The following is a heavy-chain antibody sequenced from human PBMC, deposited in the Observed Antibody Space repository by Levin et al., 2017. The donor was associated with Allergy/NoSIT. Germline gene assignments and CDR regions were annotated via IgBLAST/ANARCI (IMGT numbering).Heavy chain of an antibody. CDR2: INSGGSAT. J-gene: IGHJ4*02. CDR3: AKGGCSATSCLDY. D-gene: IGHD2-2*01. Sequence: GGSLRPSCAVSGFTFSTYWMHWVRQAPGKGLVWVSRINSGGSATDHADSVKGRFTISRDNARNTLYLQMNSLSAEDTAVYYCAKGGCSATSCLDYWGQGTLVTVSS. V-gene: IGHV3-74*01. CDR1: GFTFSTYW.